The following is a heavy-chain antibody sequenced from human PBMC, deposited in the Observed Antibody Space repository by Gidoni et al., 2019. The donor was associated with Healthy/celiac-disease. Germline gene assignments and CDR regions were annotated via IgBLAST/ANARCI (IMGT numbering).Heavy chain of an antibody. Sequence: QVQLQQWGAGLLKPSETLSLTCAVYGWSFRAYYWRWIRQPPGKGLEWIGKINHSGSTNYNPSLKSRVTISVDTSKNQFSLKLSSVTAADTAVYYCARGLAYDILTVFSALWGWFDPWGQGTLVTVSS. J-gene: IGHJ5*02. CDR1: GWSFRAYY. V-gene: IGHV4-34*01. D-gene: IGHD3-9*01. CDR2: INHSGST. CDR3: ARGLAYDILTVFSALWGWFDP.